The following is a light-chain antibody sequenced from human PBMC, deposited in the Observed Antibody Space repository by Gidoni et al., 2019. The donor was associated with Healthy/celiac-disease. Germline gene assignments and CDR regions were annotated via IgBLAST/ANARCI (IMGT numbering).Light chain of an antibody. CDR3: QVWDSSSDHRV. J-gene: IGLJ2*01. CDR2: DDS. Sequence: SSVLTQPPSVSVSPGKPARITCGGTNIGSKSVHWYQQKPGQAPVLVVYDDSDRPSGIPERFSGSNSGNTATLTISRVEAGDEADYYCQVWDSSSDHRVFGGGTKLTVL. V-gene: IGLV3-21*03. CDR1: NIGSKS.